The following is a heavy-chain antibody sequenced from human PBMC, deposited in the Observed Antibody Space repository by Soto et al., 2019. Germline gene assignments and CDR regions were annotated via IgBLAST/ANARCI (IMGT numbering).Heavy chain of an antibody. CDR2: ISASGGST. CDR3: VRGASLNFDY. CDR1: GFTFSTYA. D-gene: IGHD1-26*01. J-gene: IGHJ4*02. V-gene: IGHV3-23*01. Sequence: TGGSLRLSCAASGFTFSTYAMTWVRQAPGKGLEWVSAISASGGSTYYADSVKGRFTISRDNSKNTLYLQMNSLRAEDTAFYYCVRGASLNFDYWGQGTLVTVSS.